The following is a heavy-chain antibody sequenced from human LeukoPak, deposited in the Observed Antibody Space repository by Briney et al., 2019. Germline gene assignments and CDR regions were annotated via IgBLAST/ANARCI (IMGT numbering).Heavy chain of an antibody. CDR3: AKGSNDYGGAGV. J-gene: IGHJ4*02. V-gene: IGHV3-23*01. D-gene: IGHD4-23*01. Sequence: GGSLRLSCAASGFTLSDYAMNWVRQAPGKGLEWVSTVSGTGGYTYYADSVKGRFTISRDDSKNTLYLQMNSLRAEDTAVYYCAKGSNDYGGAGVWGQGTLVTVSS. CDR2: VSGTGGYT. CDR1: GFTLSDYA.